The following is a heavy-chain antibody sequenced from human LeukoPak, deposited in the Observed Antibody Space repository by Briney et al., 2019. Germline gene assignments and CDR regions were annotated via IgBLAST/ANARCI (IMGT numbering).Heavy chain of an antibody. D-gene: IGHD1-26*01. CDR1: GGTFSSYA. CDR2: VSTYNGNT. CDR3: ARRGGSYSHSDF. Sequence: ASVQVSCKASGGTFSSYAIIWVRQAPGHGLEWMGWVSTYNGNTDYAPKLQDRVTMTTDTSTSTAYMELRSLRSDDTAVYYCARRGGSYSHSDFWGQGTLVTVSS. V-gene: IGHV1-18*01. J-gene: IGHJ4*02.